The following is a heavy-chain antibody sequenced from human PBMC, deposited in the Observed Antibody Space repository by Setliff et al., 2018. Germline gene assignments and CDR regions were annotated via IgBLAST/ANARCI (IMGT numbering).Heavy chain of an antibody. CDR1: GYTFSSYG. Sequence: ASVKVSCKTSGYTFSSYGTSWVRQAPGQGLQWMGWISADNGHTKNVQEFQGRVTMTTDTTTSTAYRELRSLRADDTAVYYCARERAYDGINYYGMDVWGQGTTVTVSS. V-gene: IGHV1-18*01. CDR3: ARERAYDGINYYGMDV. CDR2: ISADNGHT. J-gene: IGHJ6*01. D-gene: IGHD3-22*01.